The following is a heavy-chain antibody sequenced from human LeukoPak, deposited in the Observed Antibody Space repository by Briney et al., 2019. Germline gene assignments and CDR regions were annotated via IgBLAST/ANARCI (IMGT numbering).Heavy chain of an antibody. CDR1: GGSISSSSYY. J-gene: IGHJ3*02. D-gene: IGHD3-16*01. CDR3: ARDRLASDAFDI. CDR2: IYYSGST. V-gene: IGHV4-39*07. Sequence: SETLSLTCTVSGGSISSSSYYWGWIRQPPGKGLEWIGSIYYSGSTYYNPSLKSRVTISVDTSKNQFSLKLSSVTAADTAVYYCARDRLASDAFDIWGQGTMVTVSS.